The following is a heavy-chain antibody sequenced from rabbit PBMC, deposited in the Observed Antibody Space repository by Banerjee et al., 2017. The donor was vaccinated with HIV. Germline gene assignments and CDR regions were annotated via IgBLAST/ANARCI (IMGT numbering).Heavy chain of an antibody. J-gene: IGHJ4*01. D-gene: IGHD4-2*01. CDR2: IYAGSSGDT. V-gene: IGHV1S45*01. CDR1: GFSFSSSYW. Sequence: QEQLEESGGDLVKPEGSLTLSCTASGFSFSSSYWICWVRQAPGKGLEWIACIYAGSSGDTYYASWAKGRFTISKTSSTTVTLQMTSLTAADTATYFCARDLNGGSNYSFNLWGQGTLVTVS. CDR3: ARDLNGGSNYSFNL.